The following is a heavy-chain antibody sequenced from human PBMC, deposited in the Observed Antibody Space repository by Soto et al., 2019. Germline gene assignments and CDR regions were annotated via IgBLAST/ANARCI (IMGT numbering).Heavy chain of an antibody. D-gene: IGHD3-10*01. CDR3: ARETGGSGISHPWVMYV. V-gene: IGHV3-33*01. J-gene: IGHJ6*03. CDR2: IWYDGSNK. Sequence: GGSLRLSCAASGFTFSSYGMHWVRQAPGKGLEWVAVIWYDGSNKYYADSVKGRFTISRDNSKNTLYLQMNSLRAEDTAVYYCARETGGSGISHPWVMYVWGKGTTVTVSS. CDR1: GFTFSSYG.